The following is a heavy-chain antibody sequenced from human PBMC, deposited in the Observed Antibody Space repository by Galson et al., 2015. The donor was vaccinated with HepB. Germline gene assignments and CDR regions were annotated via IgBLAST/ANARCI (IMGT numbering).Heavy chain of an antibody. CDR1: GFTFNGYS. Sequence: SLRLSCAASGFTFNGYSMNWVRQAPGKGLEWLSYISSSSSTTKYYDNSVKGRFTISRDNAKSSLYLQMNSLRAEDTAVYYCAREWGSRCSQLYYFDYWGQGALVTVSS. CDR3: AREWGSRCSQLYYFDY. V-gene: IGHV3-48*04. D-gene: IGHD3-16*01. J-gene: IGHJ4*02. CDR2: ISSSSSTTK.